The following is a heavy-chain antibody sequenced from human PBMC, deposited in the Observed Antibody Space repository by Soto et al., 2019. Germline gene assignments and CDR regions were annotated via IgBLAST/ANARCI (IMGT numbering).Heavy chain of an antibody. D-gene: IGHD2-15*01. V-gene: IGHV1-69*13. CDR1: GGTFRNYG. CDR3: GRYCSGGSCHTLDYYGMDV. CDR2: IIPVFGTT. J-gene: IGHJ6*04. Sequence: GASVKVSCKASGGTFRNYGIGWVRQAPGQGLEWMGGIIPVFGTTNYAQKFQGRVTITADESTSTAYIEVSSLRSEDTAMFYCGRYCSGGSCHTLDYYGMDVWGKGTTVTVS.